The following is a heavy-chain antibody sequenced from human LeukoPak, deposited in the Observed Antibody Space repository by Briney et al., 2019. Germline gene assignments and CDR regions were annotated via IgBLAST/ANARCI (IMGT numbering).Heavy chain of an antibody. CDR1: GFMFSSCA. Sequence: GGSLRLSCAASGFMFSSCAMHWVRQAPGKGLEWVAFIQYDGGKKFYVDSVKGRFTVSRDNAKKTLFLQLNSLRPEDTAIYYCARGYYNDVLTGYERDTFEFWGQGTKVTVSS. CDR2: IQYDGGKK. J-gene: IGHJ3*01. D-gene: IGHD3-9*01. CDR3: ARGYYNDVLTGYERDTFEF. V-gene: IGHV3-30*02.